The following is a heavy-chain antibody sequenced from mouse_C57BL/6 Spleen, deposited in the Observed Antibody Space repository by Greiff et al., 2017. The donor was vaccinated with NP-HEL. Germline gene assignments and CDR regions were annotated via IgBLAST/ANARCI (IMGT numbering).Heavy chain of an antibody. V-gene: IGHV1-72*01. CDR2: IDPNSGGT. CDR1: GYTFTSYW. D-gene: IGHD2-3*01. CDR3: ARGAVYDGCYWFAY. Sequence: VQLQQPGAELVKPGASVKLSCKASGYTFTSYWMHWVKQRPGRGLVWIGRIDPNSGGTKYNEKFKSKATLTVDKPSSTAYMQLSSLTSEDSAVYYGARGAVYDGCYWFAYWGQGALVTVSA. J-gene: IGHJ3*01.